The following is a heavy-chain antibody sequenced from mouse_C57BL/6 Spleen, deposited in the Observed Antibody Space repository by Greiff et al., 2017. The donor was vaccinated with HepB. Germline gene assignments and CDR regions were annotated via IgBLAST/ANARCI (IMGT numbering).Heavy chain of an antibody. CDR3: ARGLDGYYPDY. D-gene: IGHD2-3*01. CDR2: IYPGDGDT. Sequence: QVQLKQSGAELVKPGASVKISCKASGYAFSSYWMNWVKQRPGKGLEWIGQIYPGDGDTNYNGKFKGKATLTADKSSSTAYMQLSSLTSEDSAVYFCARGLDGYYPDYWGQGTTLTVSS. J-gene: IGHJ2*01. V-gene: IGHV1-80*01. CDR1: GYAFSSYW.